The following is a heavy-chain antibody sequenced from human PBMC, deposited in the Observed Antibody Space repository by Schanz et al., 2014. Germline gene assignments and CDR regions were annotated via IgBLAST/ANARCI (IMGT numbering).Heavy chain of an antibody. J-gene: IGHJ4*02. D-gene: IGHD1-1*01. Sequence: VQLVQSGGGLVQPGGSLRLSCLASGFAFSSYGMNWLRQAPGKGLEWLSVISASGGDTYYADSVKGRFTISRDNSKNTLYLQMNSLRAEDTAVYFCAKKVPAYNPFDSWGQGTLVTVSS. CDR2: ISASGGDT. V-gene: IGHV3-23*04. CDR1: GFAFSSYG. CDR3: AKKVPAYNPFDS.